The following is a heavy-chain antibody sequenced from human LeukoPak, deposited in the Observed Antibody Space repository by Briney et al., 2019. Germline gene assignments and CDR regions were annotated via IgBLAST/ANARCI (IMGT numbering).Heavy chain of an antibody. Sequence: PGGSLRLSCEASGFTFSSYAMSWVRQAPGKGLEWVAVISYDGSNKYYADSVKGRFTISRDNSKNTLYLQMNSLRAEDTAVYYCAKDTLWQQLVFYYYYGMDVWGQGTTVTVSS. CDR1: GFTFSSYA. J-gene: IGHJ6*02. CDR2: ISYDGSNK. V-gene: IGHV3-30*18. D-gene: IGHD6-13*01. CDR3: AKDTLWQQLVFYYYYGMDV.